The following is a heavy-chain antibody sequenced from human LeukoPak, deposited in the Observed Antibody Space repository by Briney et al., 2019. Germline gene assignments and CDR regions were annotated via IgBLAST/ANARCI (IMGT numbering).Heavy chain of an antibody. J-gene: IGHJ4*02. CDR3: ARHVQIAAAKIDY. CDR1: GFTFSSYS. CDR2: ISSSSSYI. Sequence: GGSLRLSCAASGFTFSSYSMNWVRQVPGKGLEWVSSISSSSSYIYYADSVKGRFTISRDNAKNSLYLQMNSLRAEDTAVYYCARHVQIAAAKIDYWGQGTLVTVSS. V-gene: IGHV3-21*01. D-gene: IGHD6-13*01.